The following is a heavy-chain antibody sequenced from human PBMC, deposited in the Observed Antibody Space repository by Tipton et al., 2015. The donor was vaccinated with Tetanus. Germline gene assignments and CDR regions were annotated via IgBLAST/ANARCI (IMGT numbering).Heavy chain of an antibody. J-gene: IGHJ3*01. CDR2: ISVSGATI. CDR1: GLSLSRDT. V-gene: IGHV3-48*01. CDR3: ARDPPSSGFALDV. D-gene: IGHD3-22*01. Sequence: SLRLSCAASGLSLSRDTMNWVRQAPGKGLEWISYISVSGATIFYADSVKGRFTISRDNSRNTLYLQMNSLRAEDTAVYYCARDPPSSGFALDVWGRGTMVTVSS.